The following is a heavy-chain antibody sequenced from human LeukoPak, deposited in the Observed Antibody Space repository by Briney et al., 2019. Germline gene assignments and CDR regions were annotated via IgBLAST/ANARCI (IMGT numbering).Heavy chain of an antibody. Sequence: SETLSLTCTVSGGSISSYHWIWIRQPPGKGLEWIGRIYTSGSTNYNPSLKSRVTMSVDTSKNQFSLKLSSVTAADTAVYYCARGNYGYYYYGMDVWGQGTTVTVSS. CDR3: ARGNYGYYYYGMDV. D-gene: IGHD4-11*01. J-gene: IGHJ6*02. V-gene: IGHV4-4*07. CDR1: GGSISSYH. CDR2: IYTSGST.